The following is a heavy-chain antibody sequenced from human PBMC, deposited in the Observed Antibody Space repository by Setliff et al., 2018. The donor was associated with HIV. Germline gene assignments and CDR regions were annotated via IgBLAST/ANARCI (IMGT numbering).Heavy chain of an antibody. CDR1: GGSISFYY. Sequence: SETLSLTCSISGGSISFYYWNWLRQTPGKGLEWIAYTFDNGNTHYNPSLESRVTMSVDTSKNQFSLKLSSVTAADTAVFYCARGVPLLPPHCWGQGTLVTVSS. V-gene: IGHV4-59*12. J-gene: IGHJ4*02. D-gene: IGHD2-21*02. CDR3: ARGVPLLPPHC. CDR2: TFDNGNT.